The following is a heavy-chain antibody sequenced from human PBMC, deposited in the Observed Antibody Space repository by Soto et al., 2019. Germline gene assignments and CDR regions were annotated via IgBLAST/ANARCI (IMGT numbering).Heavy chain of an antibody. CDR1: GASISGGDYY. Sequence: QVPLQESGPGLVKPSQTLSLTLTVSGASISGGDYYWTWIRQPPGKGLEWIGSIYYTGNTYSNPSLESRLSISVDPSNNQFALRLTSVTAPDTAIYYCARATYDSSTYYLDYWGQGTLVTVSS. J-gene: IGHJ4*02. CDR2: IYYTGNT. CDR3: ARATYDSSTYYLDY. D-gene: IGHD3-22*01. V-gene: IGHV4-30-4*01.